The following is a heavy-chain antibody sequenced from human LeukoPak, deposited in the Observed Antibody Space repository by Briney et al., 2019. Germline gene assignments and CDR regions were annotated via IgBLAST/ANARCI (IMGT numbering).Heavy chain of an antibody. CDR3: ARGPDYGDYYPRH. CDR2: MNPNSGNT. Sequence: GASVKVSCKASGYTFTSYDIHWVRKSPGQGLEWMGWMNPNSGNTGYAQKFQGRVTMTRNTSISTAYMELSSLRSEDTAVYYCARGPDYGDYYPRHWGQGTLVTVSS. V-gene: IGHV1-8*01. CDR1: GYTFTSYD. J-gene: IGHJ4*02. D-gene: IGHD4-17*01.